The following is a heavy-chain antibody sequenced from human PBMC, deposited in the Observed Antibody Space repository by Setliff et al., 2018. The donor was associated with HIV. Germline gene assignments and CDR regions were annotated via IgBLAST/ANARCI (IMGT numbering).Heavy chain of an antibody. V-gene: IGHV3-66*01. Sequence: GGSLRLSCAASGFTFSSYWMHWVRQVPGKGLVWVSVIYSGGSTDHADSVKGRFTISRDNSKNTVYLQMNTLRTEDTAVYYCARDSGTVGADDYWGQGTLVTVSS. CDR2: IYSGGST. CDR3: ARDSGTVGADDY. J-gene: IGHJ4*02. CDR1: GFTFSSYW. D-gene: IGHD1-26*01.